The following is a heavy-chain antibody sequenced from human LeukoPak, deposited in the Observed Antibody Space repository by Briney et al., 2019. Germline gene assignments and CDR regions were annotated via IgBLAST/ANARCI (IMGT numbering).Heavy chain of an antibody. CDR1: GGSISSYY. D-gene: IGHD3-22*01. J-gene: IGHJ4*02. CDR3: ARQGYYYDSSGYYERYYFDY. V-gene: IGHV4-59*08. CDR2: IYYSGST. Sequence: PSETLSLTCTVSGGSISSYYWSWIRQPPGKGLEWVGDIYYSGSTNYSPSLKSRVTISVDTSKNQFSLKLSSVTAADTAVYYCARQGYYYDSSGYYERYYFDYWGQGTLVTVSS.